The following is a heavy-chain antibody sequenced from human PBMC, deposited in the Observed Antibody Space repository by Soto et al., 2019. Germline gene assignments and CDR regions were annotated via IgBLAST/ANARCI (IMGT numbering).Heavy chain of an antibody. CDR3: ARDKAYSSSSYYYYYGMDV. V-gene: IGHV3-33*01. CDR1: GFTFSSYG. CDR2: IWYDGSNK. D-gene: IGHD6-6*01. J-gene: IGHJ6*02. Sequence: PGGSLRLSCAASGFTFSSYGMHWVRQAPGKGLEWVAVIWYDGSNKYYADSVKGRFTISRDNSKNTLYLQMNSLRAEDTAVYYCARDKAYSSSSYYYYYGMDVWGQGTTVTVSS.